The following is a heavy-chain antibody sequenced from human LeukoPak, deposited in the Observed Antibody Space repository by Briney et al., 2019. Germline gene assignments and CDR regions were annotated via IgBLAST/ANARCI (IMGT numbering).Heavy chain of an antibody. V-gene: IGHV4-34*01. CDR1: GGSFSGYY. D-gene: IGHD1-1*01. Sequence: SETLSLTCAVNGGSFSGYYWSWIRQPPGKGLEWIGEINHSGSTNYNPSLKSRVTISVDTSKNQFSLKLSSVTAADTAVYYCARELRYKPLYWYFDLWGRGTLVTVSS. J-gene: IGHJ2*01. CDR3: ARELRYKPLYWYFDL. CDR2: INHSGST.